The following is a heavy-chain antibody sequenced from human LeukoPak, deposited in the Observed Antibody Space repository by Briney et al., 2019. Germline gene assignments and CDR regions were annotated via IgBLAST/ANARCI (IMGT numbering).Heavy chain of an antibody. Sequence: GGSLRLSCAASGFTFSSYWMHWVRQAPGKGLVWVSRINSDASSTSYVDSVKGRFTISRDNAKNTLYLQMNSLRAEDTAVYYCARVQGHPPNGLDVWGQGTMVTVSS. CDR2: INSDASST. D-gene: IGHD2-8*01. J-gene: IGHJ3*01. CDR3: ARVQGHPPNGLDV. V-gene: IGHV3-74*01. CDR1: GFTFSSYW.